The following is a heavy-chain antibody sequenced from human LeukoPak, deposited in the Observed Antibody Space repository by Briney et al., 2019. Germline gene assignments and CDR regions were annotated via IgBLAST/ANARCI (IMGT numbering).Heavy chain of an antibody. CDR1: GYGFTSYY. J-gene: IGHJ4*02. D-gene: IGHD3-10*01. CDR2: INPSVGGT. V-gene: IGHV1-46*03. CDR3: ARHGSGRYYPAEGRVDY. Sequence: ASVTVSCKAFGYGFTSYYIHWVRQAPGQGLEWMGIINPSVGGTTYARKFQGRVTMTRDTSTSTVYMELSSLRSEDTAVYYCARHGSGRYYPAEGRVDYWGQGTLVTVSS.